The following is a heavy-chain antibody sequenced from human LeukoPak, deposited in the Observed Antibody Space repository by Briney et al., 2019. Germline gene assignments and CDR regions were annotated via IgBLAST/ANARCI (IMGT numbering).Heavy chain of an antibody. D-gene: IGHD3-22*01. V-gene: IGHV5-10-1*01. Sequence: GESLKISCKGSGYSFTSYWISWLRQMPGKGLEWMGRIDPSDSYTNYSPSFQGHVTISADKSISTAYLQWSSLKASDTAMYYCASNPYYYDSSGYLGYWGQGTLVTVSS. CDR3: ASNPYYYDSSGYLGY. CDR2: IDPSDSYT. J-gene: IGHJ4*02. CDR1: GYSFTSYW.